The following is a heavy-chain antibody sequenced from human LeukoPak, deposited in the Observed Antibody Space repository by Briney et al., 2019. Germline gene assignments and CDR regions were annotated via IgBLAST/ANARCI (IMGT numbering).Heavy chain of an antibody. J-gene: IGHJ4*02. V-gene: IGHV3-30*02. CDR2: IRYDGSIT. CDR3: AKEAADDSGYYRGLDY. D-gene: IGHD3-22*01. Sequence: GGSLRLSCAASGIIFSNYAMHWVRHVPGKGLEWVAFIRYDGSITYYEDSVQGRFTISRDNSRNTLYLQMNSLRVEDTAVYYCAKEAADDSGYYRGLDYWGQGTLVTVSS. CDR1: GIIFSNYA.